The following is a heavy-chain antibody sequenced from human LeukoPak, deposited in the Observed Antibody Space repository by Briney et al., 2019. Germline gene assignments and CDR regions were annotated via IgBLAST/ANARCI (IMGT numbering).Heavy chain of an antibody. V-gene: IGHV1-8*01. J-gene: IGHJ6*02. CDR1: GYTFTSYD. D-gene: IGHD6-13*01. CDR2: MNPNSGNT. CDR3: ARGGVSSPEGYYYYGMDV. Sequence: ASVKVSCKASGYTFTSYDINWLRQATGQGLEWMGWMNPNSGNTGYAQKFQGRVTMTRNTSISTAYMELSSLRSEDTAVYYCARGGVSSPEGYYYYGMDVWGQGTTVTVSS.